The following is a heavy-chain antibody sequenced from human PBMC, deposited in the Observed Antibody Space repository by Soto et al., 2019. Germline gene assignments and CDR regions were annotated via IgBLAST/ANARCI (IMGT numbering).Heavy chain of an antibody. J-gene: IGHJ6*02. CDR3: ARGAMVRGVTNYYYGMDG. V-gene: IGHV1-18*04. CDR1: GYTFTSYG. CDR2: ISAYNGNT. Sequence: ASVKVSCKASGYTFTSYGISWVRQAPGQGLEWMGWISAYNGNTNYAQKLQGRVTMTTDTPTSTAYMELRSLRSDDTAVYYCARGAMVRGVTNYYYGMDGWGQGATVTVSS. D-gene: IGHD3-10*01.